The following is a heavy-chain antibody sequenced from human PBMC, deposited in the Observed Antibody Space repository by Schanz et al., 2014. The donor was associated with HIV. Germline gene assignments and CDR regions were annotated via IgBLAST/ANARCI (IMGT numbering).Heavy chain of an antibody. CDR2: IKHNGDER. CDR1: GFTFTSSW. D-gene: IGHD4-17*01. CDR3: ARHDYVDHPRYFDF. V-gene: IGHV3-7*01. J-gene: IGHJ4*02. Sequence: EVQLVESGGGLVQPGGSLRLSCAASGFTFTSSWMSWVRQAPGKGLEWVANIKHNGDERFYLDSVKGRFTISRDNAKNSLYLQMNSLRAADTAVYYCARHDYVDHPRYFDFWGQGTLVTVSS.